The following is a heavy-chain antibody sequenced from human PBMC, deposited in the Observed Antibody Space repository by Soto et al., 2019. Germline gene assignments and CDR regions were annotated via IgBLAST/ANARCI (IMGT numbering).Heavy chain of an antibody. CDR3: ASLTTAPDY. Sequence: LRLSCAASGFTFSSYGMHWVRQAPGKGLEWAAVIWYDGSNKYYADSVKGRFTISRDNSKNTLYLQMNSLRAEDTAVYYCASLTTAPDYWGQGTLVTVSS. D-gene: IGHD3-22*01. CDR1: GFTFSSYG. J-gene: IGHJ4*02. V-gene: IGHV3-33*01. CDR2: IWYDGSNK.